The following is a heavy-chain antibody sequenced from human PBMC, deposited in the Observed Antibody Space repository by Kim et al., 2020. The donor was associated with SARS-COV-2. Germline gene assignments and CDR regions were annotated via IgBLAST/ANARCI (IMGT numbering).Heavy chain of an antibody. D-gene: IGHD5-12*01. J-gene: IGHJ4*02. CDR2: ISYDGSNK. CDR3: ARALVEMATIGTFDY. Sequence: GGSLRLSCAASGFTFSSYAMHWVRQAPGKGLEWVAVISYDGSNKYYVDSVKGRFTISRDNSKNTLYLQMNSLRAEDTAVYYCARALVEMATIGTFDYWGQGTLVTVSS. CDR1: GFTFSSYA. V-gene: IGHV3-30*04.